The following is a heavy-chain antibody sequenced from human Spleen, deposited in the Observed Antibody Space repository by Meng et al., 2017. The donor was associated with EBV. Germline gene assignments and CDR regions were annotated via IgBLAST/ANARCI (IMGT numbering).Heavy chain of an antibody. CDR2: MYQSESP. D-gene: IGHD4-17*01. Sequence: QLPLAESGPGLAPLTNTLASTCVASGASIYNVSYSCSCIRQQPGKGLDWIGYMYQSESPYYNPSLKIRVTMSIDMSKNKFSLKLTSVTAADTAVYYCARGGGYGDYEGWLDPWGQGTLVTVSS. J-gene: IGHJ5*02. V-gene: IGHV4-30-2*01. CDR1: GASIYNVSYS. CDR3: ARGGGYGDYEGWLDP.